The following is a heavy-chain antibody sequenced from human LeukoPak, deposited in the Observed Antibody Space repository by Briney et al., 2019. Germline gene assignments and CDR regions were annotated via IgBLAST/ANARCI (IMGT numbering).Heavy chain of an antibody. V-gene: IGHV3-23*01. CDR1: GFTLSSYA. Sequence: GGSLRLSCAASGFTLSSYAMTWVRQAPGKGLERVSGVSGSGGSTYYADSVKGRFTISRDNSKNTLSLQMSSLRAEDTAVYYCAKSATVGIKAPFDCWGQGALVTVSS. CDR3: AKSATVGIKAPFDC. J-gene: IGHJ4*02. CDR2: VSGSGGST. D-gene: IGHD1-26*01.